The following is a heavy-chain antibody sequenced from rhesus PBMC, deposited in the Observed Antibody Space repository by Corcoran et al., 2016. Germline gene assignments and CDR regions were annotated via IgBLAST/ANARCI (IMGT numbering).Heavy chain of an antibody. Sequence: EVQLVQSGAEVKKPGASVKISCKASGYTFTDYYLHWVRQAPGKGLEGMGRVDPEDGEAINAQKCQDRVTITADTSTDTAYMELSSLRSEDTAVYYCATLLPGYSGSQIDYWGQGVLVTVSS. CDR2: VDPEDGEA. D-gene: IGHD6-25*01. CDR3: ATLLPGYSGSQIDY. CDR1: GYTFTDYY. J-gene: IGHJ4*01. V-gene: IGHV1-111*02.